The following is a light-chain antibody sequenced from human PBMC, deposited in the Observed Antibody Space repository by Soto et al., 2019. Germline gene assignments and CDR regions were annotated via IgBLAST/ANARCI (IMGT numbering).Light chain of an antibody. J-gene: IGKJ4*01. Sequence: EIVMTQSPATLSVSPGERATLSCRASQSVSYNLAWYQQKPGQGPRLLIYGAFTRATGIPARFSGSGSGTECTLTISSLQSEDFAVYYCQQYKNWPPLTFGGGTKVEIK. CDR2: GAF. CDR3: QQYKNWPPLT. V-gene: IGKV3-15*01. CDR1: QSVSYN.